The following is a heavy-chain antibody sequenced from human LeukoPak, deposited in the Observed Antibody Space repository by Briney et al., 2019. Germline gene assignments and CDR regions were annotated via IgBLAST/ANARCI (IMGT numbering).Heavy chain of an antibody. Sequence: PGRSLRLSCAASGFTFDDYAMHWVRQAPGKGLEWVSGISWNSGSIGYADSVKGRFTISRDNAKNSLYQQMNSLRAEDTALYYCAKDDGSGANYYYGMDVWGQGTTVTVSS. CDR2: ISWNSGSI. D-gene: IGHD3-10*01. J-gene: IGHJ6*02. CDR1: GFTFDDYA. CDR3: AKDDGSGANYYYGMDV. V-gene: IGHV3-9*01.